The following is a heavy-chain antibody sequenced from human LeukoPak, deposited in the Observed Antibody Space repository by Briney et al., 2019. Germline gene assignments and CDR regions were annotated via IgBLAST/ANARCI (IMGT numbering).Heavy chain of an antibody. Sequence: GGSLRLSCAASGFTFSSYEMNWVRQAPGKGLEWVSYISSSGSTIYYADSVKGRFTISRDNAKNSLYLQMNSLRAEDTAVYYCARGLNDCSGGSCYPHYFDYWGQGTLVTVSS. J-gene: IGHJ4*02. CDR1: GFTFSSYE. CDR3: ARGLNDCSGGSCYPHYFDY. V-gene: IGHV3-48*03. D-gene: IGHD2-15*01. CDR2: ISSSGSTI.